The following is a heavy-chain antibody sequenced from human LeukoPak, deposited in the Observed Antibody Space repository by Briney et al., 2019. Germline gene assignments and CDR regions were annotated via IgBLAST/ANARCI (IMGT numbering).Heavy chain of an antibody. J-gene: IGHJ6*02. D-gene: IGHD6-13*01. V-gene: IGHV1-69*13. CDR3: ARGGAGPRLDYYYGMDV. CDR1: GGTFSSYA. CDR2: IIPIFGTA. Sequence: ASVKVSCEASGGTFSSYAISWVRQAPGQGLEWMGGIIPIFGTANYAQKFQGRVTITADESTSTAYMELSSLRSEDTAVYYCARGGAGPRLDYYYGMDVWGQGTTVTVSS.